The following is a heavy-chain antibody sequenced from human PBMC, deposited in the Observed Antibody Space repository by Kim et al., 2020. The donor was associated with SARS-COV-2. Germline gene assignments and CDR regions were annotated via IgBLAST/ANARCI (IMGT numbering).Heavy chain of an antibody. Sequence: PSHKSRVTITGDTSKNQFSLKLSSVTAADTAVYYCARRGVRGVIKEQFDYWGQGTLGTVSS. V-gene: IGHV4-39*01. J-gene: IGHJ4*02. CDR3: ARRGVRGVIKEQFDY. D-gene: IGHD3-10*01.